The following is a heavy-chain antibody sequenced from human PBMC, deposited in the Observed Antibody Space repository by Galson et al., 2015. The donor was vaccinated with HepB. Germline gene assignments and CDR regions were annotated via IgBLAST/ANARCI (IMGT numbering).Heavy chain of an antibody. J-gene: IGHJ6*02. Sequence: QSGAEVKKPGESLKISCEGSGYRFSMYWIAWVRQMPGRGPEWMGSLYPRASETRYSPTFQGQVTISVDKSITTAYLQLSSLQASATAMYYCARRQIECSGGCAMDVWGQGTTVTVSS. D-gene: IGHD2-15*01. V-gene: IGHV5-51*01. CDR3: ARRQIECSGGCAMDV. CDR2: LYPRASET. CDR1: GYRFSMYW.